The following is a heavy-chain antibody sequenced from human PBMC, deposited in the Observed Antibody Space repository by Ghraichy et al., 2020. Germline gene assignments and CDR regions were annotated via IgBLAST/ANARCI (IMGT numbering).Heavy chain of an antibody. V-gene: IGHV3-7*03. CDR2: IKHDGSEK. Sequence: GGSLRLSCAASGFTFGRYWMTWVRQAPGKGLECVANIKHDGSEKYYVDSVKGRFTISRDNAKNSLFLQMNSLRAGDTAVYYCARGGSAYYYYGMDVWGQGTTVTVSS. J-gene: IGHJ6*02. D-gene: IGHD3-16*01. CDR3: ARGGSAYYYYGMDV. CDR1: GFTFGRYW.